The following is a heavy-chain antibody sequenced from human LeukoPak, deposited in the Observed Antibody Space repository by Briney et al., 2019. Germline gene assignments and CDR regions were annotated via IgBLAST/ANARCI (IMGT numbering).Heavy chain of an antibody. CDR3: AREFRIVVVLVSSPHNWFDP. CDR1: GGTFSSYA. D-gene: IGHD2-2*01. J-gene: IGHJ5*02. CDR2: IIPIFGTA. V-gene: IGHV1-69*13. Sequence: SVKVSCKASGGTFSSYAISWVRQAPGQGLEWMGGIIPIFGTANYAQKFQGRVTITADESTSTAYMELSSLRSEDTAVYYCAREFRIVVVLVSSPHNWFDPWGQGTLVTVSS.